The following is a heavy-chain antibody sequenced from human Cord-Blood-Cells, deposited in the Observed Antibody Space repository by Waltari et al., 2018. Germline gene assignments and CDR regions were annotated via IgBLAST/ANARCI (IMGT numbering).Heavy chain of an antibody. D-gene: IGHD2-15*01. J-gene: IGHJ4*02. CDR2: LNPNSGGT. Sequence: QVQLVQSGAEVKKPGASVKVSCKASGYTFTGYYMHWVRQAPGQGLEWMGWLNPNSGGTNYAQNLQGGVTMTRNTSISTAYMERSRLRSDDPAVYYCASNRGGETGIDYWGQGTLVTVSS. V-gene: IGHV1-2*02. CDR1: GYTFTGYY. CDR3: ASNRGGETGIDY.